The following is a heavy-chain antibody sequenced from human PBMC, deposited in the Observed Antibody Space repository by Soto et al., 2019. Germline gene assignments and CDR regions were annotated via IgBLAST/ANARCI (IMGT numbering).Heavy chain of an antibody. CDR3: TRRYNWNDNYFDP. J-gene: IGHJ5*02. V-gene: IGHV4-39*01. D-gene: IGHD1-20*01. CDR2: SYYSGTT. CDR1: GASISVHSYY. Sequence: SETLSLTCTVSGASISVHSYYWTWIRQPPGKGLEWIGSSYYSGTTYFNPSLKSRATISVDTSKNQFSLRLTSVTAADTAIYYCTRRYNWNDNYFDPLGPGALVTVS.